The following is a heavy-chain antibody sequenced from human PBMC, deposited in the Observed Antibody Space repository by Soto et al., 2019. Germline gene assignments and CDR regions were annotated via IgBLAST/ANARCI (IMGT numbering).Heavy chain of an antibody. CDR2: IFYSRNT. CDR1: GGSINSYY. J-gene: IGHJ4*02. V-gene: IGHV4-59*08. CDR3: ARHAPGGPFDY. Sequence: PSETLSLTCTVSGGSINSYYWSWIRQPPGKGLEWIGYIFYSRNTNYNPSLNSRVTSSVDTSKNQFSLKLTSVTAADTAVYYCARHAPGGPFDYWGQGTLVTVSS.